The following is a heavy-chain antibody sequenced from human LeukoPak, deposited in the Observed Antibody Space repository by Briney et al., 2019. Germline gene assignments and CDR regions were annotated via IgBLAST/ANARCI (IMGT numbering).Heavy chain of an antibody. J-gene: IGHJ4*02. V-gene: IGHV4-34*01. CDR1: GGSFSGYY. Sequence: TSETLSLTCAVYGGSFSGYYWSWIRQPPGKGLEWIGEINHSGSTNYNPSLKSRVTMSVDTSKNQFSLKLSSVTAADTAVYYCARGSYIGSSWYSSSFFFDYWGQGTLVTVSS. D-gene: IGHD6-13*01. CDR2: INHSGST. CDR3: ARGSYIGSSWYSSSFFFDY.